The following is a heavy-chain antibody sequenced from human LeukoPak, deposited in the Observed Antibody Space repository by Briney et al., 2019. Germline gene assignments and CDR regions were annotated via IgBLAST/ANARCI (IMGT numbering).Heavy chain of an antibody. CDR2: INPNSGGT. CDR3: ARGKYMGYFDY. V-gene: IGHV1-2*02. CDR1: GYTFTGYY. Sequence: ASVKVSRKASGYTFTGYYMHWVRQAPGQGLEWMGWINPNSGGTNYAQEFQGRVTMTRDTSISTAYMELSRLRSDDTAVYYCARGKYMGYFDYWGQGTLVTVSS. D-gene: IGHD1-1*01. J-gene: IGHJ4*02.